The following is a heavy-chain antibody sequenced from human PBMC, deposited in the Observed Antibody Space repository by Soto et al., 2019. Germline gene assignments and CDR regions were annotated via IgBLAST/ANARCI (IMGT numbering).Heavy chain of an antibody. CDR1: GFTFSSYS. V-gene: IGHV3-48*01. CDR2: ISSSSSTI. CDR3: ARDLAVPAALGGNYYGMDV. D-gene: IGHD2-2*01. Sequence: EVQLVESGGGLVQPGGSLRLSCAASGFTFSSYSMNWVRQAPGKGLEWVSYISSSSSTIYYADSVKGRFTISRDNAKNSLYLQMNSLRAEDTAVYYCARDLAVPAALGGNYYGMDVWGQGTTVTVSS. J-gene: IGHJ6*02.